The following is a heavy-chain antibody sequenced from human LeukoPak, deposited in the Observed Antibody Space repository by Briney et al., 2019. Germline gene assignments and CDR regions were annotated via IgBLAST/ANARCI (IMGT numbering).Heavy chain of an antibody. V-gene: IGHV1-69*05. J-gene: IGHJ4*02. CDR3: ARASVVVAATPYDRFDY. Sequence: SVKVSCKASGGTFSSYAISWVRQAPGQGLDWMGGIIPIFGTENYTQKFQGRVTITTDKSTSTAYMELSSLISEERAVYYCARASVVVAATPYDRFDYWGQGTLVTVSS. D-gene: IGHD2-15*01. CDR1: GGTFSSYA. CDR2: IIPIFGTE.